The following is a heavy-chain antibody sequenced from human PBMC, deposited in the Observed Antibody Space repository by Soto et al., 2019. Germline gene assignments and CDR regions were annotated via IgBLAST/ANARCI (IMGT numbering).Heavy chain of an antibody. Sequence: PGGSLRLSCAASGFTFSSYAMSCVRQAPGKGLEWVSSISGSGITTYNADSVRGRFTISRDNSRNTVYLQMNSLRAEDTAVYFCAKPPGFNNVVPAYFDYWGGGTRVTVS. CDR3: AKPPGFNNVVPAYFDY. CDR2: ISGSGITT. V-gene: IGHV3-23*01. CDR1: GFTFSSYA. J-gene: IGHJ4*02. D-gene: IGHD2-15*01.